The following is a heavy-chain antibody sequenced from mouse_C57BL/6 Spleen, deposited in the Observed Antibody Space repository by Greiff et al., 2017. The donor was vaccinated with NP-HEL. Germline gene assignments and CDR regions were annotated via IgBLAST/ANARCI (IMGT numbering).Heavy chain of an antibody. J-gene: IGHJ1*03. D-gene: IGHD1-1*01. V-gene: IGHV1-69*01. CDR3: ARANPYYGSSYWYFDV. CDR1: GYTFTSYW. CDR2: IDPSDSYT. Sequence: VKLQQPGAELVMPGASVKLSCKASGYTFTSYWMHWVKQRPGQGLEWIGEIDPSDSYTNYNQKFKGKSTLTVDKSSSTAYMQLSSLTSEDSAVYYCARANPYYGSSYWYFDVWGTGTTVTVSS.